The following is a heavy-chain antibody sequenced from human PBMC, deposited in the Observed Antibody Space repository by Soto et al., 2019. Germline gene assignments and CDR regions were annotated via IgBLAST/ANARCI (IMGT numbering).Heavy chain of an antibody. CDR3: ARVMDFWSGYQNWFDP. V-gene: IGHV4-30-4*01. Sequence: PSETLSLTCTVSGGSISSGDYYWSWIRQPPGKGLEWIGYIYYSGSTYYNPSLKSRVTISVDTSKNQFSLKLSSVTAADTAVYYCARVMDFWSGYQNWFDPWGQGTLVTVSS. CDR1: GGSISSGDYY. D-gene: IGHD3-3*01. J-gene: IGHJ5*02. CDR2: IYYSGST.